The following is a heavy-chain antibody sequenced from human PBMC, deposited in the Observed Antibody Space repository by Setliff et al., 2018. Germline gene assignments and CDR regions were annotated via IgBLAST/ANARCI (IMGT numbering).Heavy chain of an antibody. V-gene: IGHV3-23*01. D-gene: IGHD3-3*01. CDR1: GFSFSSYA. CDR2: ISAGGGST. J-gene: IGHJ3*02. CDR3: ARDATYYDFWSDYSPDAFDI. Sequence: PGGSLRLSCAASGFSFSSYAMTWVRQAPGKGLEWVSAISAGGGSTYSADSVKGRFTISRDNSKNTLYLQMNSLRAEDTAVYYCARDATYYDFWSDYSPDAFDIWGQGTMVTVSS.